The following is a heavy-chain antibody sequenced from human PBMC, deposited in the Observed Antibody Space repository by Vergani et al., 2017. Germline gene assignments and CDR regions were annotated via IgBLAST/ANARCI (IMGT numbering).Heavy chain of an antibody. J-gene: IGHJ4*02. CDR3: ARIPRGYCSSGICFPFDH. V-gene: IGHV4-31*03. CDR2: IYHSGSA. CDR1: GCSISSAGYF. D-gene: IGHD2-2*01. Sequence: QVQLQESGPGLVKPSQTLSLTCTVSGCSISSAGYFWSWIRQHPGKGLELIGYIYHSGSAYYNPSLESRVTMSVDTSKNQFSLNLNSVTASDTAVYYCARIPRGYCSSGICFPFDHWGQGSLVTVSS.